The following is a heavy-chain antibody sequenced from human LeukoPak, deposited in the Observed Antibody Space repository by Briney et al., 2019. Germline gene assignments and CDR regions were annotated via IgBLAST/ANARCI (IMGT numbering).Heavy chain of an antibody. CDR2: ISSSGSTI. Sequence: RGSLRLSCAASGFNFRTYGMHWVRQAPGKGLEWVSYISSSGSTIYYADSVKGRFTISRDNSKNTLYLQMNSLRAEDTAVYYCASTPPNHYYASSGYYPDYWGQGTLVTVSS. CDR3: ASTPPNHYYASSGYYPDY. D-gene: IGHD3-22*01. V-gene: IGHV3-48*01. J-gene: IGHJ4*02. CDR1: GFNFRTYG.